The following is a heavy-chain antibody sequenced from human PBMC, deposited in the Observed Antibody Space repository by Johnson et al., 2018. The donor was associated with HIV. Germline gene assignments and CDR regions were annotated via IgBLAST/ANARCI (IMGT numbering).Heavy chain of an antibody. CDR1: GFTFDDYG. Sequence: VLLVESGGGVVRPGGSLRLSCAASGFTFDDYGMSWVRQVAGKGLEWVSSISGSGGTTYYAGSVKGRFTISRDNSKNTVYLQMNSLRAEDTAVYYCAKDLLSSSWFHDAFDIWGQGTMVTVSS. D-gene: IGHD6-13*01. CDR3: AKDLLSSSWFHDAFDI. CDR2: ISGSGGTT. V-gene: IGHV3-23*04. J-gene: IGHJ3*02.